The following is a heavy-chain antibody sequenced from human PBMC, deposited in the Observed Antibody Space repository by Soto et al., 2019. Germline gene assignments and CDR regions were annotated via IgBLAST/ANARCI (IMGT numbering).Heavy chain of an antibody. D-gene: IGHD7-27*01. CDR1: GFTFSAFA. CDR2: ISYDGTNK. J-gene: IGHJ4*02. CDR3: ARDPKTSGGQHWAFNYFDS. Sequence: QVQMVESGGGVAQPGGSLRLSCAVSGFTFSAFAMYWVRQAPGKGLEWVALISYDGTNKFYADSVKGRFTISRDNSKSTLYLQVDSLRPEDAAVYYCARDPKTSGGQHWAFNYFDSWGQGTLVTVSS. V-gene: IGHV3-30-3*01.